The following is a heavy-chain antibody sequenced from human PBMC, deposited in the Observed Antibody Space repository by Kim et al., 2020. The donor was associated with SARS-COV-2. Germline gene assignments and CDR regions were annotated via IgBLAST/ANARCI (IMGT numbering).Heavy chain of an antibody. J-gene: IGHJ4*02. Sequence: GGSLRLSCAASGFTFSSYAMSWVRQAPGKGLEWVSAISGSGGSTYYADSVKGRFTISRDNSKNTLYLQMNSLRAEDTAVYYCAKTAFLYSYGYYYFDYWGQGTLVTVSS. V-gene: IGHV3-23*01. CDR2: ISGSGGST. CDR3: AKTAFLYSYGYYYFDY. CDR1: GFTFSSYA. D-gene: IGHD5-18*01.